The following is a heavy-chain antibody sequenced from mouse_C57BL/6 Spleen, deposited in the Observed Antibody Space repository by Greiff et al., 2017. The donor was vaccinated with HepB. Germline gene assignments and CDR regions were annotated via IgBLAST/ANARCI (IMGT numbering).Heavy chain of an antibody. CDR2: IDPETGGT. CDR1: GCTFTDYE. CDR3: TRITVVATEYFDV. D-gene: IGHD1-1*01. J-gene: IGHJ1*03. V-gene: IGHV1-15*01. Sequence: QVQLQQSGAELVRPGASVTLSCKASGCTFTDYEMHWVKQTPVHGLEWIGAIDPETGGTAYNQKFKGKAILTADKSSSTAYMELRSLTSEDSAVYYCTRITVVATEYFDVWGTGTTVTVSS.